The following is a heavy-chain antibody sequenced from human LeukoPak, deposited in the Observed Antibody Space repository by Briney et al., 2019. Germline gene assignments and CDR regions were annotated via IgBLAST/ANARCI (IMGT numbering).Heavy chain of an antibody. V-gene: IGHV4-39*01. CDR3: ARHGNIVATIKDY. CDR2: IYYSGST. D-gene: IGHD5-12*01. J-gene: IGHJ4*02. Sequence: SETLSLTCTVSGGSISSSSYYWGWIRQPPGKGLEWIGSIYYSGSTYYNPSLKSRVTISVDTSKNQFSLKLSSVTAGDTAVYYCARHGNIVATIKDYWGQGTLVTVSS. CDR1: GGSISSSSYY.